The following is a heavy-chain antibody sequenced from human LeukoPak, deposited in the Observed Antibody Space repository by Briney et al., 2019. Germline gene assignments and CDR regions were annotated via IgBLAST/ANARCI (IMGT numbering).Heavy chain of an antibody. D-gene: IGHD1-1*01. J-gene: IGHJ5*02. V-gene: IGHV3-23*01. Sequence: PGGSLRLACTPSGFSFSTFGVTWVRHTPEKGLEGVSTINLNGRNTHCADSVRGRFTISRDNSRNTEFLQIDNLGAEDTAVYYCVIDPTDWSDARTDPWGQGTRVTVSS. CDR2: INLNGRNT. CDR1: GFSFSTFG. CDR3: VIDPTDWSDARTDP.